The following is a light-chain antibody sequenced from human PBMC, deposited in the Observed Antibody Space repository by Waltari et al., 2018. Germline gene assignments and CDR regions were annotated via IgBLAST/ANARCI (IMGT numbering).Light chain of an antibody. Sequence: QSALTQPPSASGSPGQSVTISCTGTSSDVGAYNYVSWYQQHPGKAPKLMIYEVTKRPSGVPDRFSGSKSGNTASLTVSGLQAEEEADYYCSSYAGSNKGVFGGGTHLTVL. CDR2: EVT. CDR1: SSDVGAYNY. J-gene: IGLJ2*01. CDR3: SSYAGSNKGV. V-gene: IGLV2-8*01.